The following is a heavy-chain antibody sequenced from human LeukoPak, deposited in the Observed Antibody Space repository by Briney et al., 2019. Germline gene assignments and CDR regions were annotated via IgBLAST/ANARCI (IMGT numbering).Heavy chain of an antibody. CDR1: GYTFGSYW. V-gene: IGHV3-7*01. D-gene: IGHD4-17*01. CDR2: IQPDGSQG. J-gene: IGHJ4*02. CDR3: TRDPLYGALDS. Sequence: GGSLRLSCVASGYTFGSYWMTWVRQAPGTGLEWVANIQPDGSQGLYVDSVKGRFIISRDNAKKSLYLQMNSLRAEDTAVYYCTRDPLYGALDSWGQGTLVTVSS.